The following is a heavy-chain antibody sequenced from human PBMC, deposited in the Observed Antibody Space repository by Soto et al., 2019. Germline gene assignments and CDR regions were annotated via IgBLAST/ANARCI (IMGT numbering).Heavy chain of an antibody. CDR3: ARDQSSGRVLFYSMDV. CDR1: GFTLTNYA. J-gene: IGHJ6*03. Sequence: EVQLVESGGGVVQPGGYLRLSCTASGFTLTNYAMNWVRQAPGKGLEWVSYISSSSAAIFYADSVQGRFTISRDNAKNSLYLQMNSLRDEDTAVYYCARDQSSGRVLFYSMDVWGRGTTVTVSS. V-gene: IGHV3-48*02. CDR2: ISSSSAAI. D-gene: IGHD3-3*01.